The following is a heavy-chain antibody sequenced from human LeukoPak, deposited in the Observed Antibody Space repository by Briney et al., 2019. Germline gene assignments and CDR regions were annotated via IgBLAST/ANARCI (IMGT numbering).Heavy chain of an antibody. CDR2: INPSGGST. CDR3: ARGGTTMVRGVINPLFDY. Sequence: ASVKVSCKASGYTFTSYYMHWVRQAPGQGLEWMGIINPSGGSTGYAQKFQGRVTMTRDMSTSTVYMELSSLRSEDTAVYYCARGGTTMVRGVINPLFDYWGQGTLVTVSS. D-gene: IGHD3-10*01. J-gene: IGHJ4*02. V-gene: IGHV1-46*01. CDR1: GYTFTSYY.